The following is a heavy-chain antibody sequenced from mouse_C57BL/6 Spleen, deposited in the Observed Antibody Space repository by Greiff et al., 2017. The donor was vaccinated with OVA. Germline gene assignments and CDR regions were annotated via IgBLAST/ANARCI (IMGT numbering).Heavy chain of an antibody. Sequence: VQLKESGAELVRPGASVTLSCKASGYTFTDYEMHWVKQTPVHGLEWIGAIDPETGGTAYNQKFKGKAILTADKSSSTAYMELRSLTSEDSAVYYCTREPLLEYFDVWGTGTTVTVSS. D-gene: IGHD1-1*01. J-gene: IGHJ1*03. CDR2: IDPETGGT. CDR3: TREPLLEYFDV. V-gene: IGHV1-15*01. CDR1: GYTFTDYE.